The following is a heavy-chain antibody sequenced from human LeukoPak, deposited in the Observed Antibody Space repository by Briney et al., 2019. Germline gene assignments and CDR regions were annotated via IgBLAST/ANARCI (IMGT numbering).Heavy chain of an antibody. CDR1: GGSFSGYY. CDR3: AREIRRDGYNFSPTGY. CDR2: INHSGST. J-gene: IGHJ4*02. D-gene: IGHD5-24*01. Sequence: PSETLSLTCAVYGGSFSGYYWSWIRQPPGKGLEWIGEINHSGSTNYNPSLKSRVTISVDTSKNQFSLKLSSVTAADTAVYYCAREIRRDGYNFSPTGYWGQGTLVAVSS. V-gene: IGHV4-34*01.